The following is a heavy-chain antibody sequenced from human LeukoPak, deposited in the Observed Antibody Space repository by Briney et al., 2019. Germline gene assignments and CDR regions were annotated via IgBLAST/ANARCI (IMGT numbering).Heavy chain of an antibody. V-gene: IGHV1-69*13. D-gene: IGHD1-26*01. CDR2: IIPIFGTA. J-gene: IGHJ4*02. CDR3: ARSVGPDDDY. CDR1: GGTFSSYA. Sequence: GASVTVSCKASGGTFSSYAISWVRQAPGQGLEWMGGIIPIFGTANYAQKFQGRVTLTADESTSTAYMELSSLRSEDTAVYYCARSVGPDDDYWGQGTLVTVSS.